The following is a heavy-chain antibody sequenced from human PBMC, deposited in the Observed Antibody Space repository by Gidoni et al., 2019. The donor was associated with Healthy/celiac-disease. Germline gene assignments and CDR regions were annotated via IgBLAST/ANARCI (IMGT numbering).Heavy chain of an antibody. J-gene: IGHJ5*02. Sequence: EVQLVESGGGLVQPGRSLRLSCAASGFPFDDYAMHWVRQAPGKGLEWVSGISWNSGSIGYADSVKGRFTISRDNAKNSLYLQMNSLRAEDTALYYCAKDIGPYCGGDCYPGGFDPWGQGTLVTVSS. D-gene: IGHD2-21*02. CDR3: AKDIGPYCGGDCYPGGFDP. CDR1: GFPFDDYA. V-gene: IGHV3-9*01. CDR2: ISWNSGSI.